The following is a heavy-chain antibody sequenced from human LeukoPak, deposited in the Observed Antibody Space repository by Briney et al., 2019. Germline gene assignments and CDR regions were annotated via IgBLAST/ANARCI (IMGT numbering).Heavy chain of an antibody. CDR1: ENTLSRYH. D-gene: IGHD7-27*01. J-gene: IGHJ5*01. Sequence: ASVKVSCKASENTLSRYHVNWVRQAPGQGLEWMGIINPTGGGASYAQKFQGRVTMTIDTSTSTFYLELSSLTSQDTAVYYCARDGHGTSTWGWFDPWGQGTLVTVSS. V-gene: IGHV1-46*01. CDR2: INPTGGGA. CDR3: ARDGHGTSTWGWFDP.